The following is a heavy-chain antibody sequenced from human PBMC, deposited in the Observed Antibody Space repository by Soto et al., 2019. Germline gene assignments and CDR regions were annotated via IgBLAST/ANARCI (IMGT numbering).Heavy chain of an antibody. CDR3: ARDFHGGGLAGAFYI. V-gene: IGHV4-31*03. J-gene: IGHJ3*02. CDR1: GGSITSGGYY. CDR2: FYYSVDT. Sequence: SETLSLTCTVSGGSITSGGYYWSWIRQYPGKGLEWIGYFYYSVDTYYNPSLKSRVTISVDTSKNQFSLTLSSVTAADTAVYYCARDFHGGGLAGAFYIWGQGTVVTVSS. D-gene: IGHD3-10*01.